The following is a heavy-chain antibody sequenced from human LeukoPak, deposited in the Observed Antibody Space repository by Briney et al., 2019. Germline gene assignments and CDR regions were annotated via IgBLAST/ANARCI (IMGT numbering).Heavy chain of an antibody. CDR1: GYSISSGYY. CDR3: ARDQNYYYDSSGYYGGGEFDY. CDR2: IYHSGST. V-gene: IGHV4-38-2*02. D-gene: IGHD3-22*01. Sequence: PSETLSLTCTVSGYSISSGYYWGWIRQPPGKGLEWIGSIYHSGSTYYNPSLKSRVTISVDTSKNQFSLKLSSVTAADTAVYYCARDQNYYYDSSGYYGGGEFDYWGQGTLVTVSS. J-gene: IGHJ4*02.